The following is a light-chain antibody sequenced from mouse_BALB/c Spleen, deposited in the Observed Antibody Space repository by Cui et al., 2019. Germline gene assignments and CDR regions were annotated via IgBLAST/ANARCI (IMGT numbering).Light chain of an antibody. V-gene: IGKV16-104*01. J-gene: IGKJ1*01. CDR3: QQHNEYPWT. CDR1: KSISKY. CDR2: SGS. Sequence: DVQITQSPSYLAASPGETITINCRASKSISKYLAWYQEKPGKTNKLLIYSGSTLQSGIPSRFSGSGSGTNFTLTISSREPEDFAMFYCQQHNEYPWTFGGGTKLEIK.